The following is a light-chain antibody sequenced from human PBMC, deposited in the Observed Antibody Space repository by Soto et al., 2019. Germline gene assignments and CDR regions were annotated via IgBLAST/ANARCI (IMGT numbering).Light chain of an antibody. CDR2: SAS. CDR1: QSVSSSY. CDR3: QQRGDWPPIT. J-gene: IGKJ5*01. Sequence: EIVMTQSPATLSVSPGERATLSFRASQSVSSSYLAWYQQKPGQAPRLLIYSASSRATGIPARFSGSGSGTDFTLTISSLEPEDFAVYYCQQRGDWPPITFGQGTRLGIK. V-gene: IGKV3D-20*02.